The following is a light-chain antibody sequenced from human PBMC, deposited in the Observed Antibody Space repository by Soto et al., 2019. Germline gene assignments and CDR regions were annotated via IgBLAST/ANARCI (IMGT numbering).Light chain of an antibody. V-gene: IGKV3-15*01. Sequence: EVVMTQSPATLSASPGERATLSCRASQSVGNKLAWYQHRPGQAPRLLIFRASSRVSGIPARFSGSGFGTAFTLTISSLEPEDFAVYYCQQRSNWPRTFGQGTKVDI. CDR1: QSVGNK. J-gene: IGKJ1*01. CDR3: QQRSNWPRT. CDR2: RAS.